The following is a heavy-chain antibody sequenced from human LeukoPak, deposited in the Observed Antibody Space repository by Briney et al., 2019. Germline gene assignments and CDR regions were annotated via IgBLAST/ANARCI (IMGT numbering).Heavy chain of an antibody. CDR3: ARHEGSMFDSGSYDYFDY. J-gene: IGHJ4*02. CDR1: GGFISSSSYY. D-gene: IGHD1-26*01. Sequence: SETLSLTCTVSGGFISSSSYYWGWIRQPPGKGLEWIGSIYYSGSTYYNPSLKSRVTISVDTSKNQFSLKLSSVTAADTAVYYCARHEGSMFDSGSYDYFDYWGQGTLVTVSS. V-gene: IGHV4-39*01. CDR2: IYYSGST.